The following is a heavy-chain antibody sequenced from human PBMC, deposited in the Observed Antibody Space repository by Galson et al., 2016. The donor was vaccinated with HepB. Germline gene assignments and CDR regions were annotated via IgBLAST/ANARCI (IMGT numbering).Heavy chain of an antibody. CDR3: ARDGEYYYGSGSYAET. D-gene: IGHD3-10*01. V-gene: IGHV3-74*01. Sequence: SLRLSCAASGFTFSTYWMHWVRQAPGKGLVWVSRINSDGSSTGFADSVKGRFTISRDNAKNTLHLQMNSLRGEDTAVYYCARDGEYYYGSGSYAETWGQGTLVTVSS. J-gene: IGHJ5*02. CDR2: INSDGSST. CDR1: GFTFSTYW.